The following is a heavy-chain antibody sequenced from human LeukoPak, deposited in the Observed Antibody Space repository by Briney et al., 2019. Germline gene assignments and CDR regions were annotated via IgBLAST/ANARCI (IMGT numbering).Heavy chain of an antibody. CDR3: AASYSSSWVDY. CDR2: IVVGSGNT. J-gene: IGHJ4*02. D-gene: IGHD6-13*01. Sequence: ASVKASCKASGFTFTSSAVQWVRQARGQRLEWIGWIVVGSGNTNYAQKFQERVTITRDVSTSTAYMELSSLRSEDTAVYYCAASYSSSWVDYWGQGTLVTVSS. V-gene: IGHV1-58*01. CDR1: GFTFTSSA.